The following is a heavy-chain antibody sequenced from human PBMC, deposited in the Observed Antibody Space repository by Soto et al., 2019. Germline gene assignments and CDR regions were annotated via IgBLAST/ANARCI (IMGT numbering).Heavy chain of an antibody. D-gene: IGHD6-19*01. V-gene: IGHV1-18*01. CDR2: ISAYNGNT. J-gene: IGHJ4*02. Sequence: SVKLSCKDSGYTFTSNGISWVRQAPGQGLEWMGWISAYNGNTNYAQKLQGRVTMTTDTSTSTAYMELRSLRSDDTAVYYCARSPYSSGWYSDYYFDYWGQGTLVTVPQ. CDR1: GYTFTSNG. CDR3: ARSPYSSGWYSDYYFDY.